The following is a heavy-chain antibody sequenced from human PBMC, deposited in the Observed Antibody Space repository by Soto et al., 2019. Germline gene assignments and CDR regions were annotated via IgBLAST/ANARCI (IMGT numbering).Heavy chain of an antibody. Sequence: ASVKVACSAPGATYSSSAISQVREAPGQGLEWMGGIIPIFGTANYAQKFQGRVTITADKSTSTAYLELRSLRSDNTAIYYCGRCRTDSYAMDVWGQGTTVTVSS. J-gene: IGHJ6*02. CDR1: GATYSSSA. CDR2: IIPIFGTA. V-gene: IGHV1-69*06. D-gene: IGHD2-8*02. CDR3: GRCRTDSYAMDV.